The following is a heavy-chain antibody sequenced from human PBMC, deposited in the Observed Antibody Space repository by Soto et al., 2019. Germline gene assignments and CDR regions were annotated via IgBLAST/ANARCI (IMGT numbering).Heavy chain of an antibody. D-gene: IGHD6-6*01. CDR2: INPSGGST. J-gene: IGHJ3*02. Sequence: ASVKVSCKASGYTFTSCYMHWVRQAPGQGLEWMGIINPSGGSTSYAQKFQGRVTMTRDTSTSTVYMELSSLRSEDTAVYYCARESIAAQTTPDAFDIWGQGTMVTVSS. CDR1: GYTFTSCY. V-gene: IGHV1-46*01. CDR3: ARESIAAQTTPDAFDI.